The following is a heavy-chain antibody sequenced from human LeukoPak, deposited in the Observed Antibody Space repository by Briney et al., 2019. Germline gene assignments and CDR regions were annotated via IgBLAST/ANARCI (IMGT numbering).Heavy chain of an antibody. CDR1: GFTFSSYS. CDR3: ARLKYCGSYPADY. D-gene: IGHD1-26*01. J-gene: IGHJ4*02. Sequence: PGGSLRLSCAASGFTFSSYSMNWVRQAPGKGLEWVTSISSSSRYIYYADSVKGRFTISRDNAKNSLYLQMNSLRAEDTAVYYCARLKYCGSYPADYWGQGTLVTVSS. CDR2: ISSSSRYI. V-gene: IGHV3-21*04.